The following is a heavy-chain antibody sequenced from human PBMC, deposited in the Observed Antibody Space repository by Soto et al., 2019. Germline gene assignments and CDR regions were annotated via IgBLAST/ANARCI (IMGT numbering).Heavy chain of an antibody. Sequence: KVSCKASGYTFTGYYMHWVRQAPGQGLEWMGIIYPGDSDTRYSPSFQGQVTISADKSISTAYLQWSSLKASDTAMYYCARTSAAGKYYYGMDVWGQGTTVTVSS. D-gene: IGHD6-13*01. CDR1: GYTFTGYY. V-gene: IGHV5-51*01. J-gene: IGHJ6*02. CDR3: ARTSAAGKYYYGMDV. CDR2: IYPGDSDT.